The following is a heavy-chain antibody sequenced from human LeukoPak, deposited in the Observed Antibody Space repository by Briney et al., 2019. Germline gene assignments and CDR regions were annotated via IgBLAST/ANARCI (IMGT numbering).Heavy chain of an antibody. V-gene: IGHV4-34*01. CDR1: GGSFSGYY. D-gene: IGHD3-10*01. J-gene: IGHJ4*02. CDR3: ARSHGSGSYYNLNDY. Sequence: SETLSLTCAVYGGSFSGYYWSWIRQPPGKGLEWIGEINQSGSTNYNPSLKSRVTMSVDTSKNQFSLKLSSVTAADTAVYYCARSHGSGSYYNLNDYWGQGALVTVSS. CDR2: INQSGST.